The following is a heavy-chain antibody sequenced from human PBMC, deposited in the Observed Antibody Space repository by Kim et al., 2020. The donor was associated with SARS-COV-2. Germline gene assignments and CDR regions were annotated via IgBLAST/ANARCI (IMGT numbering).Heavy chain of an antibody. J-gene: IGHJ4*02. V-gene: IGHV3-53*01. CDR1: GFTVSSNY. CDR2: IYSGGST. D-gene: IGHD3-10*01. Sequence: GGSLRLSCAASGFTVSSNYMSWVRQAPGKGLEWVSVIYSGGSTYYADSVKGRFTISRDNSKNTLYLQMNSLRAEDTAVYYCARTLLWFGGGDYWGQGTLVTVSS. CDR3: ARTLLWFGGGDY.